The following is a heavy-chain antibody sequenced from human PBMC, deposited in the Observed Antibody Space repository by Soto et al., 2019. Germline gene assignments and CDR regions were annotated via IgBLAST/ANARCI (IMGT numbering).Heavy chain of an antibody. CDR1: GFTFDDYA. V-gene: IGHV3-9*01. CDR3: AKVIHYYDSSGYSDAFDI. D-gene: IGHD3-22*01. Sequence: GGSLRLSCAASGFTFDDYAMHWVRQAPGKGLEWVSGISWNSGSIGYADSVTGRFTISRDNAKNSLYLQMNSLRAEDTALYYCAKVIHYYDSSGYSDAFDIWGQGTMVTVSS. CDR2: ISWNSGSI. J-gene: IGHJ3*02.